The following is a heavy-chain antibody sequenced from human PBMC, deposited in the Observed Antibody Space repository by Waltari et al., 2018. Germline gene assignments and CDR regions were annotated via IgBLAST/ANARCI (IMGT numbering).Heavy chain of an antibody. CDR2: ISPIRGIA. V-gene: IGHV1-69*10. D-gene: IGHD3-16*01. CDR3: ARSLGHAPSDY. CDR1: GGTFSSYA. Sequence: QVQLVQSGAEVKKPGSSVKVSCKASGGTFSSYAISWVRQAPGQGLEWMGGISPIRGIANYAQKFQGRVTITADKSTSTAYMELSSLRSEDTALYYCARSLGHAPSDYWGQGTLVTVSS. J-gene: IGHJ4*02.